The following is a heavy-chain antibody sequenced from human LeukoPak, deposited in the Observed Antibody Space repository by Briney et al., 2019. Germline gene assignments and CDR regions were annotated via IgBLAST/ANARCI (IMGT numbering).Heavy chain of an antibody. Sequence: PSKTLSLTRTVSGGSISSYYWSWIRQPPGKGLEWIGYIYYSGSTNYNPSLKSRVTISVDTSKNQFSLKLSSVTAADTAVYYCARVSSGWNDYYFDYWGQGTLVTVSS. CDR3: ARVSSGWNDYYFDY. CDR1: GGSISSYY. CDR2: IYYSGST. J-gene: IGHJ4*02. V-gene: IGHV4-59*01. D-gene: IGHD6-19*01.